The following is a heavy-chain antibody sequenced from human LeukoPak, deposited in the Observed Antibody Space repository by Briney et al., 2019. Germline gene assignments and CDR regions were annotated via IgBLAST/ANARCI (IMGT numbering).Heavy chain of an antibody. Sequence: GGSLRLSCAASGFMFSTYEMNWVRQAPGKGLEWVSSISSSSSYIYYADSVKGRFTISRDNAKNSLYLQMNSLRAEDTAVYYCARFPSGSYSNYWGQGTLVTVSS. CDR3: ARFPSGSYSNY. D-gene: IGHD1-26*01. V-gene: IGHV3-21*01. CDR2: ISSSSSYI. J-gene: IGHJ4*02. CDR1: GFMFSTYE.